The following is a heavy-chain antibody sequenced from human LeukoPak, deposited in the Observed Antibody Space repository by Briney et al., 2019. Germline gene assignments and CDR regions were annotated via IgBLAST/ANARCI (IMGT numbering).Heavy chain of an antibody. J-gene: IGHJ4*02. CDR1: GFTFSNAW. CDR2: IKSKTDGGTT. V-gene: IGHV3-15*01. CDR3: TTDAGPSGSPLGFDY. Sequence: PGGSLRLSCAASGFTFSNAWMSWVRQAPGKGLEWVGRIKSKTDGGTTDYAAPVKGRFTISRDDSKNTLYLQMNSLKTEDTAVYYCTTDAGPSGSPLGFDYWGQGTLVTVSS. D-gene: IGHD3-3*01.